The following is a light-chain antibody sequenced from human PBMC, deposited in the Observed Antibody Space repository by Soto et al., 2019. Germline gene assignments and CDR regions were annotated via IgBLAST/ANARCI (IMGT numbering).Light chain of an antibody. J-gene: IGKJ3*01. V-gene: IGKV3-20*01. CDR3: QQYGDSQST. CDR2: AAS. CDR1: QSVTDTY. Sequence: EIVLTQSPGILSLSPGEGATLSCRASQSVTDTYLAWYQQKPGQAPRLLVYAASNRAAGIPDRFSGSGSGTDFTLTISRLEPEDFAVYYCQQYGDSQSTFGPGTKVDIK.